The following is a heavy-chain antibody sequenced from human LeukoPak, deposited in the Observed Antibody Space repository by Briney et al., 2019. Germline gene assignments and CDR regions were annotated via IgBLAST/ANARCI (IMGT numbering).Heavy chain of an antibody. CDR1: GYTFSVYN. J-gene: IGHJ4*02. CDR2: IDPNSGGT. D-gene: IGHD2-15*01. Sequence: ASVKVSCKASGYTFSVYNMHWVRQAPGQGLEWMGWIDPNSGGTNYARKFQGSVTMTRDTSISTAYMELNSLRSDDTAVYYCARGRMGGGNDYWGQETLVAVSS. CDR3: ARGRMGGGNDY. V-gene: IGHV1-2*02.